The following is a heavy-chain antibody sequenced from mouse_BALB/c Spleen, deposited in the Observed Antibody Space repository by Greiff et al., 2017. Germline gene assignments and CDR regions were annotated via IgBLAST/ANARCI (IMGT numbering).Heavy chain of an antibody. CDR2: IWSGGST. CDR3: ARIEFAY. J-gene: IGHJ3*01. Sequence: VQLQQSGPGLVQPSQSLSITCTVSGFSLTSYGVHWVRQSPGKGLEWLGVIWSGGSTDYNAAFISRLSISKDNSKSQVFFKMNSLQANDTAIYYCARIEFAYWGQGTLVTVSA. CDR1: GFSLTSYG. V-gene: IGHV2-2*02.